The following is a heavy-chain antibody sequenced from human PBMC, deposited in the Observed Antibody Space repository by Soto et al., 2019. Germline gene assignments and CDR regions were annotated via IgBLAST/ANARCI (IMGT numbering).Heavy chain of an antibody. CDR2: ISAYNGNT. CDR1: GYTFTSYG. D-gene: IGHD3-10*01. J-gene: IGHJ4*02. Sequence: ASVKVSCKASGYTFTSYGISWVRQAPGQGLEWMGWISAYNGNTNYAQKLQGRVTMTTDTSTSTAYMELRSLRSDDTAVYYCARGSITMVRGVIGTLGYWGQGTLVTVSS. CDR3: ARGSITMVRGVIGTLGY. V-gene: IGHV1-18*01.